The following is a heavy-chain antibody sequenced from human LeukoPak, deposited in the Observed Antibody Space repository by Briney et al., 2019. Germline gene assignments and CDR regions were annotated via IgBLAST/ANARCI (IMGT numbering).Heavy chain of an antibody. D-gene: IGHD5-24*01. CDR2: INPNSGIT. Sequence: ASGKVSCKASGYTFTGYHIHWVRQAPGQGIEWMGWINPNSGITNYAQRFQGRVTMTRDTSISTAYMELSRLTSDDTAVYYCASRDGPQGAFDYWGQGTLVTVSS. V-gene: IGHV1-2*02. J-gene: IGHJ4*02. CDR3: ASRDGPQGAFDY. CDR1: GYTFTGYH.